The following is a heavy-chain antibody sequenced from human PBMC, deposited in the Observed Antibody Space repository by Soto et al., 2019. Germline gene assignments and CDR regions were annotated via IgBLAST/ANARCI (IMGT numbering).Heavy chain of an antibody. CDR3: ATPIVAFY. D-gene: IGHD5-12*01. Sequence: ASVKVSCKASGYTFTSYAIHWVRQAPGQRLEWMGWINAGNGNTKYSQKFQGRIIITRDTSAGTAYMELRSLGSEDTAVYYCATPIVAFYWGQGTLVTVSS. J-gene: IGHJ4*02. CDR2: INAGNGNT. V-gene: IGHV1-3*01. CDR1: GYTFTSYA.